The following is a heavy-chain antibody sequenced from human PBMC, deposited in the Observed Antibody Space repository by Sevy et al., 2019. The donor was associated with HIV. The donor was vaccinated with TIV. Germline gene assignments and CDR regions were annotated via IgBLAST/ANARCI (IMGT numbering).Heavy chain of an antibody. Sequence: SETLSLTCTVSGDSISSGANYWGWIRQHPVKGLEWIGYIHYSGSTYDNPSLKRRITMSVDTSNNQFSLKLRSVTAADTAVYYCARGRSAVATYYTWSTVAGYYFDYWGQGTLVTVSS. D-gene: IGHD6-19*01. CDR2: IHYSGST. J-gene: IGHJ4*02. V-gene: IGHV4-31*03. CDR1: GDSISSGANY. CDR3: ARGRSAVATYYTWSTVAGYYFDY.